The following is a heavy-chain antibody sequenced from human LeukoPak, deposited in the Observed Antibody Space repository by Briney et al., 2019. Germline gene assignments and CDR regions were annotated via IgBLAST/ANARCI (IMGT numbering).Heavy chain of an antibody. D-gene: IGHD6-13*01. J-gene: IGHJ4*02. CDR1: GYSFSDFA. V-gene: IGHV1-3*01. CDR3: ARSIWYNRQYYFDS. CDR2: INAGNGKT. Sequence: ASVKVSCKASGYSFSDFAMHWVRQAPGQSLEWMGWINAGNGKTKYSQEFQGRAIITRDTSATTAYMDLSSLTSEDTAVYYCARSIWYNRQYYFDSWGQGTLVTVSS.